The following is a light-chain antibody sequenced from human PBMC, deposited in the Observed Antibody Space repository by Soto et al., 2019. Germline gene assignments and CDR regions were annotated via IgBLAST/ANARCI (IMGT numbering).Light chain of an antibody. Sequence: DIQMTQSPSTLSASIGDRVTITCRASQSISSWLAWYQQKPGKAPKLLIYDASSLESGAPSRFSGSGSGTEFTLTISSLQPDDSATYYCQQSSSTPQTFGGGTRVEIK. V-gene: IGKV1-5*01. CDR1: QSISSW. CDR2: DAS. J-gene: IGKJ4*01. CDR3: QQSSSTPQT.